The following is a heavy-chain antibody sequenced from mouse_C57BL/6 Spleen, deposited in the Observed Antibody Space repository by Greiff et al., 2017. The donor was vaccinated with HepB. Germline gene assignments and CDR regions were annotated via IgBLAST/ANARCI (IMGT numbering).Heavy chain of an antibody. J-gene: IGHJ3*01. V-gene: IGHV5-17*01. CDR2: ISSGSSTI. CDR3: ARGRIYDAYWGFAY. D-gene: IGHD2-3*01. CDR1: GFTFSDYG. Sequence: EVHLVESGGGLVKPGGSLKLSCAASGFTFSDYGMHWVRQAPEKGLEWVAYISSGSSTIYYADTVKGRFTISRDNAKNTLFLQMTSLRSEDTAMYYCARGRIYDAYWGFAYWGQGTLVTVSA.